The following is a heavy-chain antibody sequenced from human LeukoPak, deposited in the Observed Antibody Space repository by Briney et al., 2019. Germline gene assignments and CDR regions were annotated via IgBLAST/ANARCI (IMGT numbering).Heavy chain of an antibody. CDR2: IIPIFDRP. CDR3: ARDAQWELRALDV. J-gene: IGHJ3*01. V-gene: IGHV1-69*06. CDR1: GGRFKSYG. Sequence: GASVKVSCKTIGGRFKSYGFRWVRQAPGQGLEWMGGIIPIFDRPNYAQKFEGRVTITADKSTNTTYMEISSLTSDDTAVYYCARDAQWELRALDVWGRGTMVIVSS. D-gene: IGHD1-26*01.